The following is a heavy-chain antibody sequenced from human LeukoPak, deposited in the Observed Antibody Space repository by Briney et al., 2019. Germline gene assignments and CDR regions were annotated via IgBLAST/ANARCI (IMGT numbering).Heavy chain of an antibody. CDR2: INPSGGST. CDR1: GYTFTSYY. V-gene: IGHV1-46*01. Sequence: ASVKVSCKASGYTFTSYYMHWVRQAPGQGLEWMGIINPSGGSTSYAQKFQGRVTMTRDTSASTAYMELSSLRSEDTAVYYCARGIGFGGVTNNWFDPWGQGTLVTVSS. D-gene: IGHD3-16*01. J-gene: IGHJ5*02. CDR3: ARGIGFGGVTNNWFDP.